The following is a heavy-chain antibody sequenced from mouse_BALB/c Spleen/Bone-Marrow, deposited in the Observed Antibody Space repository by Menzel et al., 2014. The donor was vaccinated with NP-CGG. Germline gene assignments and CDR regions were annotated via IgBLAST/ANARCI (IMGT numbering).Heavy chain of an antibody. Sequence: EVKLVESGGGLVKPGGSLKLSCAASGFAFSSYDMSWVRQTPEKRLEWVAYISSGGGSTYYPDTVEGRFTISRENTKNTLYLQMSSLKSEDTAMYYCARHKLGRWYFDVGGAGTTVTASS. CDR2: ISSGGGST. CDR1: GFAFSSYD. V-gene: IGHV5-12-1*01. J-gene: IGHJ1*01. CDR3: ARHKLGRWYFDV. D-gene: IGHD4-1*01.